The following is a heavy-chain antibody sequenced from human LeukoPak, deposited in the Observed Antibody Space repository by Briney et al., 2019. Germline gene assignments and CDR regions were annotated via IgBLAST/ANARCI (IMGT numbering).Heavy chain of an antibody. CDR1: GYTFTSYG. J-gene: IGHJ4*02. Sequence: GASVKVSCKASGYTFTSYGINWVRQATGQGLEWMGWMNPNSGNTGYAQKFQGRVTMTRNTSISTAYMELSSLRSEDTAVYYCARTDLEWLSKPDYWGQGTLVTVSS. V-gene: IGHV1-8*02. CDR3: ARTDLEWLSKPDY. CDR2: MNPNSGNT. D-gene: IGHD3-3*01.